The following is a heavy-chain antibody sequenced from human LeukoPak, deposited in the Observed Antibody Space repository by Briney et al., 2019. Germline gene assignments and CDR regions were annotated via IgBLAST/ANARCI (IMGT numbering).Heavy chain of an antibody. CDR2: FDPEDGET. D-gene: IGHD3-10*01. CDR1: GYTLTELS. V-gene: IGHV1-24*01. Sequence: ASVKVSCKVSGYTLTELSMHWVRQAPGKGLEWMGGFDPEDGETIYAQKFQGRVTMTEDTSTDTAYMELSSLRSEDTAVYYCATCNPYYYGSRNLKELDYWGQGTLVTVSS. CDR3: ATCNPYYYGSRNLKELDY. J-gene: IGHJ4*02.